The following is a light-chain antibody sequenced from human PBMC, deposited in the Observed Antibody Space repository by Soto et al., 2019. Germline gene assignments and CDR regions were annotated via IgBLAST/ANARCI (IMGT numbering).Light chain of an antibody. Sequence: EIVMTQSPATLSVSPGERATLSCRASQSVSNSLAWHQQKPGQGPRLLIYGASTSATGIPASFSGSGSGTDFTPAIRSLQSEDCAVYYCQQYSKWPWTFGQGTKVEI. V-gene: IGKV3-15*01. CDR3: QQYSKWPWT. CDR2: GAS. CDR1: QSVSNS. J-gene: IGKJ1*01.